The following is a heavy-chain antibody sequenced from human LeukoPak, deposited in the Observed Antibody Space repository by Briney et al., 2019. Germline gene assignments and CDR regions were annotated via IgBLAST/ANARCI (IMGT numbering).Heavy chain of an antibody. Sequence: PGGSLTLSCPASGFTLSSYSMNWVRQAPPNGREWVSYISSSSSTIYYADSVNGRFTISRDNAKNSLYLQMTSLRAEDTDVYYCASDMRWLQFYMDVWGKGTTVTVSS. V-gene: IGHV3-48*01. CDR2: ISSSSSTI. D-gene: IGHD5-24*01. J-gene: IGHJ6*03. CDR1: GFTLSSYS. CDR3: ASDMRWLQFYMDV.